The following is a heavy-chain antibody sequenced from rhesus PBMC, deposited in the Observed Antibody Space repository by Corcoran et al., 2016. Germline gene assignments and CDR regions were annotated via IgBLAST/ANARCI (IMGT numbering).Heavy chain of an antibody. J-gene: IGHJ4*01. CDR3: AICDGIFDY. V-gene: IGHV4-127*01. Sequence: QVQLQESGPRLVKPSETLSLTCAVSGYSISSGYGWSWIRQPPGKGLEWIGYIGGSSGSTNYNPSLKSRVTISKDPSKNQFSLKLSSVTAADTAVYYCAICDGIFDYWGQGVLVTVSS. CDR2: IGGSSGST. CDR1: GYSISSGYG. D-gene: IGHD2-27*01.